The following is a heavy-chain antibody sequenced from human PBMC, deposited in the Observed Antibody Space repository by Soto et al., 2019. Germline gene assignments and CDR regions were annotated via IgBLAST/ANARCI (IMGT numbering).Heavy chain of an antibody. CDR2: INLDGSEK. V-gene: IGHV3-7*05. J-gene: IGHJ1*01. D-gene: IGHD1-1*01. CDR1: GFTFRSYW. Sequence: EGQLVESGGGLVQPGGSLRLSCQVSGFTFRSYWMTWVRRAPGKGLEWVANINLDGSEKYYVDAVKGRFTISRDNAKNSLHPDLRDLRANDTAAYYCARGAMAGNEVPGDWGQGTMVTVSS. CDR3: ARGAMAGNEVPGD.